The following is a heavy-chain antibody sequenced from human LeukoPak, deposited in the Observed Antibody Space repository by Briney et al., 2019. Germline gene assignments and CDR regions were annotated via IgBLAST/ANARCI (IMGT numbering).Heavy chain of an antibody. CDR2: ISSSGSTI. Sequence: GGSLRLSCAASGFTFSSYEMNWVRQAPGKGLEWVSYISSSGSTIYYADSVKGRFTISRDNAKNSLYLQMNSLRAEDTAVYYCAELGITMIGGVWGKGTTVTVYS. V-gene: IGHV3-48*03. D-gene: IGHD3-10*02. CDR1: GFTFSSYE. J-gene: IGHJ6*04. CDR3: AELGITMIGGV.